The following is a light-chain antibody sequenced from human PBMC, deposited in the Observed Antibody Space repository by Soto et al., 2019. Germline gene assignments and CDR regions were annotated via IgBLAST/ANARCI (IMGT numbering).Light chain of an antibody. CDR1: SSDVGNYKD. V-gene: IGLV2-14*03. Sequence: QSVLTQPASVSGSPGQSITISCTGTSSDVGNYKDVCWYQHHPGKAPKLLIYDVNYRPSGVSNRFSGSKSGNTASLTISGLQAEDEADYYCNSYTTINTVLFGGGTKVTVL. CDR3: NSYTTINTVL. J-gene: IGLJ2*01. CDR2: DVN.